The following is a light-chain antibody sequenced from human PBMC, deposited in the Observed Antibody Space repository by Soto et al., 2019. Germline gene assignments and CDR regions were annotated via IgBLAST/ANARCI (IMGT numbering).Light chain of an antibody. J-gene: IGKJ1*01. CDR1: QSLTIW. CDR3: QHWTDYSWT. V-gene: IGKV1-5*03. CDR2: NTY. Sequence: DIHMTQSPSTLSSSVGDRVTITCRASQSLTIWLAWYQQKPGKAPTLLIYNTYSLESGVPSRFSGSVSGTEFPFTISSMQADDFATYYCQHWTDYSWTFGQGTKVEV.